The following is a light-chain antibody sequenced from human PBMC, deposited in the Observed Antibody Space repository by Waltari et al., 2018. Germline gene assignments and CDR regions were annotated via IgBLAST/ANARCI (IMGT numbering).Light chain of an antibody. J-gene: IGKJ3*01. Sequence: DIQMTQSPSSVSASVGDTVTFPCRASQGITKWLAWYQQKPGRAPKLLISGASTLHSGVSPRFSGSGSGTEFTLTISDLQPEDVAIYYCQQANSFPITFGPGTRVDLK. CDR3: QQANSFPIT. CDR1: QGITKW. CDR2: GAS. V-gene: IGKV1-12*01.